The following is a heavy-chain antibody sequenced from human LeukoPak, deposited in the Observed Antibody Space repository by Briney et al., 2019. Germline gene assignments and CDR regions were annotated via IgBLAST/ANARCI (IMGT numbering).Heavy chain of an antibody. V-gene: IGHV3-21*01. CDR1: GFSFRIYF. Sequence: GGSLRLSCAASGFSFRIYFMNWVRQAPGTGLEWVSSIGPSSGDIYYADSVKGRFTISRDNDKNSLYLQMNSLRAEDTAVYYCARDRGARGRGLAWGQGTQVTVSS. J-gene: IGHJ5*02. D-gene: IGHD3-10*01. CDR3: ARDRGARGRGLA. CDR2: IGPSSGDI.